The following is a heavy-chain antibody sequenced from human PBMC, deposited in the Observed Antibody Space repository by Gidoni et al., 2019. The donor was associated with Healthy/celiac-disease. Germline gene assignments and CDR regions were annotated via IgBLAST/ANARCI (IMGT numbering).Heavy chain of an antibody. V-gene: IGHV1-69*01. D-gene: IGHD1-26*01. CDR3: ARRGGGSYFFFDY. J-gene: IGHJ4*02. CDR1: GGTFSSYA. Sequence: QVQLVQSGAEVKKPGSSVKVSCQASGGTFSSYAISWVRQAPGKGLGWMGGIIPTFGKATYPKKFQGIVTIPADESTSTAYMELSSRRSEDTAVYYCARRGGGSYFFFDYWGQGTLVTVSS. CDR2: IIPTFGKA.